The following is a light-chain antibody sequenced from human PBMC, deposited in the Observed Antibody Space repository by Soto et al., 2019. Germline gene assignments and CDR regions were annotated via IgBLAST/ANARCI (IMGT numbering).Light chain of an antibody. CDR3: SSYTTSNTRQIV. CDR1: SSDVGGYNY. V-gene: IGLV2-8*01. CDR2: DVS. J-gene: IGLJ1*01. Sequence: QSVLTQPPSASGSFGQSVTISCTGTSSDVGGYNYVSWYQQHPGKAPKLMIYDVSKRPSGVPIRFSASKSDNTASLTISGLQPEDEADYHCSSYTTSNTRQIVFGTGTKVTVL.